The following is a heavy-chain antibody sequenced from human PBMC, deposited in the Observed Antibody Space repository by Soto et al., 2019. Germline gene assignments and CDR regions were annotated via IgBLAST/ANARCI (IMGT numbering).Heavy chain of an antibody. CDR3: ARDRQNIVGALGYYYYGMDV. CDR1: GYTFTSYY. CDR2: INPSGGST. J-gene: IGHJ6*01. V-gene: IGHV1-46*01. Sequence: ASVKVSCKASGYTFTSYYMHWVRQAPGQGLEWMGIINPSGGSTSYAQKFQGRVTMTRDTSTSTVYMELSSLRSEDTAVYYCARDRQNIVGALGYYYYGMDVWGQGTTVNVSS. D-gene: IGHD1-26*01.